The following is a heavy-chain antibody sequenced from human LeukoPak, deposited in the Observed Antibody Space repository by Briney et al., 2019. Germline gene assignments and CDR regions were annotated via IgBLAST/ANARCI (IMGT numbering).Heavy chain of an antibody. CDR1: GFTFSDYY. Sequence: GRSLRLSCAASGFTFSDYYMSWIRQAPGKGLEWVSYISSSGSTIYYADSVKGRFTISRDNAKNSLYLQMNSLRAEDTAVYYCASSGTYYDFWSGSPELGYWGQGTLVTVSS. V-gene: IGHV3-11*01. D-gene: IGHD3-3*01. CDR2: ISSSGSTI. J-gene: IGHJ4*02. CDR3: ASSGTYYDFWSGSPELGY.